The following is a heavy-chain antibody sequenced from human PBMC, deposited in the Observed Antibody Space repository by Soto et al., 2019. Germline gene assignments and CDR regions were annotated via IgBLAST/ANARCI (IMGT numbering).Heavy chain of an antibody. D-gene: IGHD6-13*01. CDR3: ARDKKAAADARGYFDL. CDR2: INPNSGGT. J-gene: IGHJ2*01. Sequence: QVQLVQSGAEVKKPGASVKVSCKASGYTFTGYYMHWVRQAPGQGLEWMGWINPNSGGTNYAQKFQGWVTMTRDTSISTAYMELSRLRSDDTAVYYCARDKKAAADARGYFDLWGRGTLVTVSS. CDR1: GYTFTGYY. V-gene: IGHV1-2*04.